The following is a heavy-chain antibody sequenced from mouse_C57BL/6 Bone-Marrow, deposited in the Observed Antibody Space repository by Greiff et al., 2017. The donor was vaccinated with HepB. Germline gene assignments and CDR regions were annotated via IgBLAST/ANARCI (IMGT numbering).Heavy chain of an antibody. J-gene: IGHJ3*01. CDR2: ISSGSSTI. Sequence: EVQVVESGGGLVKPGGSLKLSCAASGFTFSDYGMHWVRQAPEKGLEWVAYISSGSSTIYYADTVKGRFTISRDNAKNTLFLQMTSLRSEDTAMYYCARSYYYGSSSTSSFAYWGQGTLVTVSA. CDR1: GFTFSDYG. CDR3: ARSYYYGSSSTSSFAY. V-gene: IGHV5-17*01. D-gene: IGHD1-1*01.